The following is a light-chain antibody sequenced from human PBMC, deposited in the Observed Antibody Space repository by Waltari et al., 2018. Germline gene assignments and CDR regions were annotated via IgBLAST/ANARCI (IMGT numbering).Light chain of an antibody. CDR2: CAS. V-gene: IGKV1-39*01. CDR1: QDINRN. Sequence: DIQMTQSPSSLSPSVGARIIIPCRASQDINRNLNWYQKQVGKAPKLLIYCASNLQSGVPSRFSGSGSETDYTLIISSLQPEYSASYFCQQSHSVPYTFGQETKLVIK. J-gene: IGKJ2*01. CDR3: QQSHSVPYT.